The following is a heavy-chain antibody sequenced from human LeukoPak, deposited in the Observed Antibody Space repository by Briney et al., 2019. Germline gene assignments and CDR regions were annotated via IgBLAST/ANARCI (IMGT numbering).Heavy chain of an antibody. D-gene: IGHD2-2*01. Sequence: SETLSLTCTVSGGSISSGGYYWSWIRQHPGKGLEWIGYIYYSGSTYYNPSLKSRVTISVDTSKNQFSLKLSSVTAADTAVYYCAREGPKYHLAWGQGTLVTVSS. J-gene: IGHJ5*02. CDR3: AREGPKYHLA. CDR1: GGSISSGGYY. V-gene: IGHV4-31*03. CDR2: IYYSGST.